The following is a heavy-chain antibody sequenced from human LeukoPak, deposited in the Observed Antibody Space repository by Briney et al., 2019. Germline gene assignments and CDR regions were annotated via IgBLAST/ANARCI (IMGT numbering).Heavy chain of an antibody. Sequence: PGGSLRLSCAASGFTLSGYDMHWVRQATGKGLEWVSAIGTAGDTYYPGSVKGRFTISRENAKNSLYLQMNNLRAEDTAVYYCARGYSSGWYPWGQGTLVTVSS. CDR2: IGTAGDT. J-gene: IGHJ5*02. CDR3: ARGYSSGWYP. V-gene: IGHV3-13*01. D-gene: IGHD6-19*01. CDR1: GFTLSGYD.